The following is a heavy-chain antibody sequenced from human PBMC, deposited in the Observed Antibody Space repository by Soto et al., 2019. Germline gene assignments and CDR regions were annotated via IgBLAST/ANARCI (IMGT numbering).Heavy chain of an antibody. CDR1: GYSFTSYW. D-gene: IGHD6-13*01. CDR2: IYPGDSDT. CDR3: ARHSLIAPYSSSWFAFDI. V-gene: IGHV5-51*01. Sequence: PGESLKISCKGSGYSFTSYWIGWVRQMPGKGLEWMGIIYPGDSDTRYSPSFQGQVTISADKSISTAYLQWSSLKASDTAMYYCARHSLIAPYSSSWFAFDIWGQGTMVTVSS. J-gene: IGHJ3*02.